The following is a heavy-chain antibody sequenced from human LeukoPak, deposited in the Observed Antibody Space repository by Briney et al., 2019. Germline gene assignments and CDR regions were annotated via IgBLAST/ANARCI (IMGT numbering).Heavy chain of an antibody. CDR2: INPSGGTT. CDR1: GYTFTTYY. Sequence: ASVTVSCKASGYTFTTYYIHWVRQAPGQGLEWMGVINPSGGTTTYAQKFQGRVTMTTDTSTRTAYMELRSLRSDDTAVYYCARGLDSSGYFFDYWGQGTLVTVSS. J-gene: IGHJ4*02. CDR3: ARGLDSSGYFFDY. V-gene: IGHV1-46*01. D-gene: IGHD3-22*01.